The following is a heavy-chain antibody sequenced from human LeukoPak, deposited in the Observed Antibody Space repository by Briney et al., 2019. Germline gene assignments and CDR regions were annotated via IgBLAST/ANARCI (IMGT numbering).Heavy chain of an antibody. CDR1: GYSFSSQW. V-gene: IGHV5-51*01. D-gene: IGHD3-10*01. Sequence: GESLKISCQGSGYSFSSQWIGWVRQKPGKGLEWMGIIYPGDSDTRYSPSFQGQVTISADTSINTAYLHWSGLKASDTAMYFCALGSGGAAPPNYWGRGTQVTVS. CDR3: ALGSGGAAPPNY. CDR2: IYPGDSDT. J-gene: IGHJ4*02.